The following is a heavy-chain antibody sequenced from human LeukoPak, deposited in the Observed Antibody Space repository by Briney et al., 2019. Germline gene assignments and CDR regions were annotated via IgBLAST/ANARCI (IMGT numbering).Heavy chain of an antibody. CDR2: INPDSGGT. J-gene: IGHJ4*02. CDR1: GYIFAGYY. V-gene: IGHV1-2*02. D-gene: IGHD5-24*01. Sequence: GASVKVSCKTSGYIFAGYYMHWVRQAPGQGLEWMDWINPDSGGTKYVQKFQDRVTMTRDTSISTAYMELTSLRSDDTALYYCARVRRDGSPRLFDHWGQGTLVTVSS. CDR3: ARVRRDGSPRLFDH.